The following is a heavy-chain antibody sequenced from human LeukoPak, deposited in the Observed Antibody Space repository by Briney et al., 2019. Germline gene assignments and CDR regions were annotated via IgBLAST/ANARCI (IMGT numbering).Heavy chain of an antibody. CDR3: ARDASGSYPLYFDY. CDR2: ISSSSSHI. CDR1: GFTFNTYS. J-gene: IGHJ4*02. Sequence: SGGSLRLSCAASGFTFNTYSMNWVRQAPGKGLEWVSSISSSSSHIYYADSVTGRFTISRDNAKNSLYLQMNSLRAEDTAVYYCARDASGSYPLYFDYWGQGTLVTVSS. V-gene: IGHV3-21*01. D-gene: IGHD3-10*01.